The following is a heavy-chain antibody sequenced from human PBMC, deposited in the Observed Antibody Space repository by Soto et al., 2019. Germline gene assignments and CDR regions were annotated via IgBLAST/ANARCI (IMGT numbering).Heavy chain of an antibody. Sequence: EVQLVESGGALVQPGRSLRLSCTASGFTFDDYAMHWVRQAPGKGLEWISGISWNNSITGYADSVKGRFTISRDNAKNSRDLQMNSLRVEDTAFYYCAKGFSRYFDYWGQGTLVTVSS. CDR1: GFTFDDYA. CDR2: ISWNNSIT. V-gene: IGHV3-9*01. J-gene: IGHJ4*02. D-gene: IGHD2-2*01. CDR3: AKGFSRYFDY.